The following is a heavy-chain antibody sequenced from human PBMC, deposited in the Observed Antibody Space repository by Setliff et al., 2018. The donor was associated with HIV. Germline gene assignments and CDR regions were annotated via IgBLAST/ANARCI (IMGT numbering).Heavy chain of an antibody. Sequence: GGSLRLSCVASGFTFNNYYMYWVRQAPGKGLEWVANINQDENKKNYVDSVKGRFTTSRDNAKSSLYLQMNSLRVEDTAVYYCAKDCDYFDSSAYYDALDMWGQGTMVTVSS. V-gene: IGHV3-7*03. D-gene: IGHD3-22*01. CDR1: GFTFNNYY. J-gene: IGHJ3*02. CDR3: AKDCDYFDSSAYYDALDM. CDR2: INQDENKK.